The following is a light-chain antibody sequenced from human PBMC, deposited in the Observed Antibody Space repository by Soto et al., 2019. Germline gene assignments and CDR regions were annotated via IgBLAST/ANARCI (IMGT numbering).Light chain of an antibody. Sequence: DIQMTQSPSSLSASVGDRVTITCRASQGISNYLAWYQQKPGKVPKLLIYAASTLQSGVPSRFSGSGSGTDFTLTISSLQPEDGAAYYCQKYNSAPSTFGPGTKVDIK. CDR2: AAS. CDR1: QGISNY. CDR3: QKYNSAPST. V-gene: IGKV1-27*01. J-gene: IGKJ3*01.